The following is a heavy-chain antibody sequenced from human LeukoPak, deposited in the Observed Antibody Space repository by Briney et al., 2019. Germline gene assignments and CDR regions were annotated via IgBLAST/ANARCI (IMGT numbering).Heavy chain of an antibody. CDR3: ARVPRYNWNYGHFGY. Sequence: PSETLSLTCTVSGGSISSGSYYWSWIRQPAGKGLEWIGRIYTSGSTNYNPSLKSRVTISVDTSKNQFSLKLSSVTAADTAVYYRARVPRYNWNYGHFGYWGQGTLVTVSS. D-gene: IGHD1-7*01. CDR1: GGSISSGSYY. V-gene: IGHV4-61*02. CDR2: IYTSGST. J-gene: IGHJ4*02.